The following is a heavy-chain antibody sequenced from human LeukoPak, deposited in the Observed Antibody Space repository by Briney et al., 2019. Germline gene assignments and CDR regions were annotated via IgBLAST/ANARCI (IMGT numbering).Heavy chain of an antibody. CDR1: GGSISSTIYY. Sequence: ETLSLTCTVSGGSISSTIYYWGWIRQAPGKGLEWIGTIYYSRSTYHNPSLKSRVTTSVDTSKNQFSLKLTSVTAADTAVYYCARMGNTWYFDYWGQGTLVTVSS. V-gene: IGHV4-39*01. CDR3: ARMGNTWYFDY. D-gene: IGHD2-8*01. CDR2: IYYSRST. J-gene: IGHJ4*02.